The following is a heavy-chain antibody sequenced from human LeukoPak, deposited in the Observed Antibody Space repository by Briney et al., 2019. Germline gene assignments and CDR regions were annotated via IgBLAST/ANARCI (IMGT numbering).Heavy chain of an antibody. Sequence: ASVKVSFKASGYTFSNYGVNWVRQAPGQGLEWMGWISGHNGDTKYAQKFLGRVTMTTDTSTSTASLELRSLRSDDTAIYYCARDWGIHFWGQGTMVTVSS. CDR1: GYTFSNYG. CDR3: ARDWGIHF. CDR2: ISGHNGDT. V-gene: IGHV1-18*01. J-gene: IGHJ3*01. D-gene: IGHD3-16*01.